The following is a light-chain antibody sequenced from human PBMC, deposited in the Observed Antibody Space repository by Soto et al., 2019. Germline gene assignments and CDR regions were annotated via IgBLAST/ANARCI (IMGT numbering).Light chain of an antibody. CDR3: QLYNTWPRT. CDR2: GAS. Sequence: EIVMTQSPATLSVSPGQGATLSCRASQPISRNLAWYQQKPGQAPRLLIYGASARATDIPGRFSGGGSGTEFTLTISSLQSEDFAIYFCQLYNTWPRTFGQGTKVDIK. J-gene: IGKJ1*01. V-gene: IGKV3-15*01. CDR1: QPISRN.